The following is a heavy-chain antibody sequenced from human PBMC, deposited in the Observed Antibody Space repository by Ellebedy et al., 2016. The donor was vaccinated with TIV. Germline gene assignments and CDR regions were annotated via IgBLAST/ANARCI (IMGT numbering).Heavy chain of an antibody. CDR3: AKEDYGDYGWFFDC. Sequence: GESLKISCAASGFTFSSYAMSWVRQAPGKGLQWVSAISGSGGRTYYADSVKGRFTISRDNSKNTLYLQLNSLSAEDTAVYYCAKEDYGDYGWFFDCWGQGTLVTVSS. V-gene: IGHV3-23*01. D-gene: IGHD4-17*01. CDR1: GFTFSSYA. J-gene: IGHJ4*02. CDR2: ISGSGGRT.